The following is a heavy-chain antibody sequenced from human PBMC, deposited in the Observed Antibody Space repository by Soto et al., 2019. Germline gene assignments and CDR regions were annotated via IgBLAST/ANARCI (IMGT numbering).Heavy chain of an antibody. CDR3: ARDLYNYDFWSGYRDGSYYFDY. CDR2: ISSSSSYI. V-gene: IGHV3-21*01. D-gene: IGHD3-3*01. CDR1: GFTFSSYS. J-gene: IGHJ4*02. Sequence: PGGSLRLSCAASGFTFSSYSMNWVRQAPGKGLEWVSSISSSSSYIYYADSVKGRFTISRDNAKNSLYLQMNSLRAEDTAVYYCARDLYNYDFWSGYRDGSYYFDYWGQGTLVTVSS.